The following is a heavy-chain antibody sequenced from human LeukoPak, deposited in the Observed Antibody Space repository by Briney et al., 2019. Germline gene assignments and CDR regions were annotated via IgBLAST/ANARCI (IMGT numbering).Heavy chain of an antibody. CDR2: ISGSGGST. D-gene: IGHD6-13*01. J-gene: IGHJ4*02. CDR3: AKDGVYSSSWYDFDY. Sequence: GGSLRLSCAASGFTFSSYAMSWVRQAPGKGLEWVSAISGSGGSTYYADSVKGRFTISRDNSKNTLYLQMNSLGAEDTAVYYCAKDGVYSSSWYDFDYWGQGTLVTVSS. CDR1: GFTFSSYA. V-gene: IGHV3-23*01.